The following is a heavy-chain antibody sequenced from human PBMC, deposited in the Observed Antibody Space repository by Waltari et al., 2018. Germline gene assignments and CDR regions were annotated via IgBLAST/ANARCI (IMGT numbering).Heavy chain of an antibody. CDR3: ATDSSTWYFDH. J-gene: IGHJ4*02. V-gene: IGHV3-23*04. CDR2: IGGGGAGI. D-gene: IGHD6-13*01. CDR1: GFTFSTYA. Sequence: EVQLVESGGGLVQPGRSLRLSCAASGFTFSTYAMSWVRQAPGKGLEWVSAIGGGGAGITYADSVKGRFTISRDNSKKLLYLEMKYLRAEDTAVYYCATDSSTWYFDHWGQGTLVTVSS.